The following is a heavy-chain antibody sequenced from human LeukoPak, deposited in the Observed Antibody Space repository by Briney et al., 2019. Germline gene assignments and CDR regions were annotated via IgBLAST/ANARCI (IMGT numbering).Heavy chain of an antibody. CDR3: ATDSSGSGNYYNPFAY. Sequence: GGSLRLSCAASGFAFSSYAMSWVRQAPGKGLEWVSGIVGSGGTTYYADSVKGRFTISRDNSKNTLYLQMNSLRGEDTAVYYCATDSSGSGNYYNPFAYWGQGILVTVSS. D-gene: IGHD3-10*01. CDR2: IVGSGGTT. CDR1: GFAFSSYA. V-gene: IGHV3-23*01. J-gene: IGHJ4*02.